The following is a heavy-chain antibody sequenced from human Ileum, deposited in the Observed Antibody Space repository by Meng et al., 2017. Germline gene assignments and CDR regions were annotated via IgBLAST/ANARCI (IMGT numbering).Heavy chain of an antibody. CDR3: AHRQNSVLGGWDGGCVDL. CDR2: IYWDNDK. CDR1: GFSLSTSGVA. Sequence: QITLKESGPTLLTPTQTLTLTCTFSGFSLSTSGVAVAWIRQTPGKALEWLAVIYWDNDKRYSPSLRSRLTITKDTSKNQVVLTMTNMDPVDTATYFCAHRQNSVLGGWDGGCVDLWGQGTLVTVSS. D-gene: IGHD6-19*01. V-gene: IGHV2-5*02. J-gene: IGHJ5*02.